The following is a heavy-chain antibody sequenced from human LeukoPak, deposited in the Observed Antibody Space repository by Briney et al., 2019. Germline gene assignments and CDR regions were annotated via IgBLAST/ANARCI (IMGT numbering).Heavy chain of an antibody. CDR1: GYTLTSFS. Sequence: ASVKVSCKASGYTLTSFSISWVRQAPGHGLEWMGWISAYNGYKDYAQKLQGRVTMTTETSTNTAYMELRSLRSDDTAVYYCVRGDCSGVSCYLPEYFRHWGQGTLVAVSS. CDR3: VRGDCSGVSCYLPEYFRH. J-gene: IGHJ1*01. CDR2: ISAYNGYK. D-gene: IGHD2-15*01. V-gene: IGHV1-18*01.